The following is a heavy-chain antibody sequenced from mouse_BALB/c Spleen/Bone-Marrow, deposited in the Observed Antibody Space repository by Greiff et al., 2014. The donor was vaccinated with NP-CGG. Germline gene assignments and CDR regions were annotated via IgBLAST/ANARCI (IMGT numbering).Heavy chain of an antibody. D-gene: IGHD2-1*01. CDR2: ISSGDGYT. J-gene: IGHJ3*01. Sequence: DVHLVESGGALVKPGGSLKLSCAASGFTFSSYGMSWVRQTPDKRLEWVATISSGDGYTYYPDSVKGRFTISRDNAKNTLYLQMSSLTSEDSAMYYCARQRGGGNYGFFAYWGQGTLVTVSA. CDR1: GFTFSSYG. CDR3: ARQRGGGNYGFFAY. V-gene: IGHV5-6*01.